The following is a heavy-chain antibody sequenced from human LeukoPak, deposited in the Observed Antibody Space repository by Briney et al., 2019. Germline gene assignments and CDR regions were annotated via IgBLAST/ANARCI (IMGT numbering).Heavy chain of an antibody. CDR3: ARENYDILTGNQYYYMDV. V-gene: IGHV1-2*02. Sequence: ASVKVSCKASGYTFTDYSMHWVRQAPGQGLEWMGWINPNSGGTNYAQKFQGRVAMTRDTSISTAYMELSRLRSDDTAVYYCARENYDILTGNQYYYMDVWGKGTTVTVSS. CDR2: INPNSGGT. CDR1: GYTFTDYS. J-gene: IGHJ6*03. D-gene: IGHD3-9*01.